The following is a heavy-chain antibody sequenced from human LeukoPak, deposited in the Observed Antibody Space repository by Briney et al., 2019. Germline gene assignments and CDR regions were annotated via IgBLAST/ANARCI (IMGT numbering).Heavy chain of an antibody. CDR2: IIPIFGTA. CDR1: GGTFSSYA. V-gene: IGHV1-69*01. Sequence: VASVKVSCKASGGTFSSYAISWVRQAPGQGLEWMGGIIPIFGTANYAQKFQGRVTITADESTSTAYMELSSLRSEDTAVYYCARGVAAAGPTFWGQGTLVTVSS. CDR3: ARGVAAAGPTF. D-gene: IGHD6-13*01. J-gene: IGHJ4*02.